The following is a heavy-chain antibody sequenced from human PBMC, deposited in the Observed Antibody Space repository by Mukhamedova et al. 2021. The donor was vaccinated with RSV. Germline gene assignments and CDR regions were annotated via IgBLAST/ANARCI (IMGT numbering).Heavy chain of an antibody. V-gene: IGHV3-23*01. D-gene: IGHD3-10*01. Sequence: TDYADSVRGRFTIARDNSRNTLYLQMSSLKVEDTAMYYCAKEGAATKHYYTSGNYYYYFNPWGQGTRVTVSS. J-gene: IGHJ5*02. CDR2: T. CDR3: AKEGAATKHYYTSGNYYYYFNP.